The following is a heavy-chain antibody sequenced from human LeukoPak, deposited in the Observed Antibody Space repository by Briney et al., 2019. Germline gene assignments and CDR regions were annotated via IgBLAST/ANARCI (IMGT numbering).Heavy chain of an antibody. D-gene: IGHD3-10*01. CDR3: ARVFVGGSSFGESIDY. J-gene: IGHJ4*02. CDR2: INPNSGGT. CDR1: GYTFTGYY. Sequence: ASVKVSCKASGYTFTGYYMHWVRQAPGQGLEWMGRINPNSGGTNYAQKFQGRVTMTRDTSISTAYMELSRLRSDGTAVYYCARVFVGGSSFGESIDYWGQGTLVTVSS. V-gene: IGHV1-2*06.